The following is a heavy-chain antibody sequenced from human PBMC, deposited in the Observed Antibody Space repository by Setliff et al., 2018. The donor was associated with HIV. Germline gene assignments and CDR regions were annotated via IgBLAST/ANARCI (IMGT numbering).Heavy chain of an antibody. CDR1: GFTFTNAW. Sequence: PGGSLRLSCAASGFTFTNAWMSWVRQAPGKGLEWVGRIKSKTDGETEDYAAPVKGRFTISRDDSRSTLYLQMNSLITEDTAVYYCTTGPTPPEPYFDYWGQGTLVTVSS. V-gene: IGHV3-15*01. CDR3: TTGPTPPEPYFDY. J-gene: IGHJ4*02. CDR2: IKSKTDGETE.